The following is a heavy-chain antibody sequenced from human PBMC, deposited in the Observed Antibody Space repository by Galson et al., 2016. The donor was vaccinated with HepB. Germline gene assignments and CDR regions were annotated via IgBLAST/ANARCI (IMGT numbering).Heavy chain of an antibody. CDR2: IYYSGST. V-gene: IGHV4-31*03. D-gene: IGHD3-16*01. J-gene: IGHJ3*02. CDR3: ARGPGGFGSWRAFDI. CDR1: GGSISSGRNY. Sequence: TLSLTCSVSGGSISSGRNYWSWIRQHPRKGLEWIGYIYYSGSTYYKQSLKSRVTISIDTSKNQFSLKLSSVTAADTAVYYCARGPGGFGSWRAFDIWGQGTKVTVSS.